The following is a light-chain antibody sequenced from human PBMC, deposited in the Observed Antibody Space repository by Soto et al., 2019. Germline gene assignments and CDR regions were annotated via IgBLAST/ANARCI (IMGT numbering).Light chain of an antibody. J-gene: IGKJ3*01. V-gene: IGKV1-27*01. Sequence: DIQMTQSPTSLSASVGDRVTITCRASQGIRNFVAWYQQKPGKAPKLLIYAASTLQSGVPSRFSGNGSGTDFNLTINSLQPEYVATYSFQKYSSVPVLGPWNKVEIK. CDR2: AAS. CDR3: QKYSSVPV. CDR1: QGIRNF.